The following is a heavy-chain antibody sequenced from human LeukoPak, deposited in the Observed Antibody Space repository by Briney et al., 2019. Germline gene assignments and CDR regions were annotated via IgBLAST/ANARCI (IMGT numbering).Heavy chain of an antibody. Sequence: SLKGSCKAFGGTFSSSTISWVRHAPVQGLEWRGRIIPILGIANYAQKFQGRVTITADKATSTAYMELSSLRSEDTAVYYCARSAYGSGSYYGAPSYYFDYWGQGTLVTVSS. D-gene: IGHD3-10*01. CDR3: ARSAYGSGSYYGAPSYYFDY. CDR2: IIPILGIA. J-gene: IGHJ4*02. V-gene: IGHV1-69*02. CDR1: GGTFSSST.